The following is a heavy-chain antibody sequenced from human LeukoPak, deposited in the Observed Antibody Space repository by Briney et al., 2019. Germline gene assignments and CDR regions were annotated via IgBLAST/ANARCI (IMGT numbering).Heavy chain of an antibody. D-gene: IGHD3-9*01. CDR3: ARGVPLRYFDWLRSARYYFDY. CDR1: GGSFSGYY. Sequence: SETLSLTCAVYGGSFSGYYWSWIRQPPGKGLEWIGEINHSGSTNYNTSLKSRVTISVDTSKNQFSLKLSSVAAADTAVYYCARGVPLRYFDWLRSARYYFDYWGQGTLVTVSS. J-gene: IGHJ4*02. V-gene: IGHV4-34*01. CDR2: INHSGST.